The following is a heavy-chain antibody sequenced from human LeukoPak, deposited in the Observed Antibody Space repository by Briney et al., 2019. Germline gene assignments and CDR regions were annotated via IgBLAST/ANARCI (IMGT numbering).Heavy chain of an antibody. CDR2: LGDSGTST. V-gene: IGHV3-23*01. J-gene: IGHJ4*02. D-gene: IGHD1-26*01. CDR1: GFTFGSYA. Sequence: GGSLRLSCAASGFTFGSYAMTWARQAPGKGLEWVSSLGDSGTSTYYAVSVRGRFTISRDNSKDTLYLQMNSLRVEDTAVYYCVKGNSGSYPAPRRFEYWGLGTLVTVSS. CDR3: VKGNSGSYPAPRRFEY.